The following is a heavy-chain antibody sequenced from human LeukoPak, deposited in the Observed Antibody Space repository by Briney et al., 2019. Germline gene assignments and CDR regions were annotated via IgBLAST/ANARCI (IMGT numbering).Heavy chain of an antibody. D-gene: IGHD6-13*01. Sequence: SETLSLTCAVSGDSISNYYWSWIRQPAGKGLEWIGRIYTSGSTNYNPSLKSRVTMSVDTSKNQFSLKLSSVTAADTAVYYCAKYSSSWYVRAHTDYWGQGTLVTVSS. CDR1: GDSISNYY. V-gene: IGHV4-4*07. J-gene: IGHJ4*02. CDR3: AKYSSSWYVRAHTDY. CDR2: IYTSGST.